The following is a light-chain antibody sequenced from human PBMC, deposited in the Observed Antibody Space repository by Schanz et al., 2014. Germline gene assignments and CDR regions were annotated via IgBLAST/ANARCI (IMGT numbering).Light chain of an antibody. CDR2: LAS. Sequence: DIVMTQSPLSLPVTPGEPASFSCRSSQSLLHSNGHNYLNWYLQKPGQSPQLLIYLASNRASGVTDRFSGSGSGTDFTLKISRVEAEDVGVYYCMQGTHWPPYTFGQGTKLEIK. CDR3: MQGTHWPPYT. J-gene: IGKJ2*01. V-gene: IGKV2-28*01. CDR1: QSLLHSNGHNY.